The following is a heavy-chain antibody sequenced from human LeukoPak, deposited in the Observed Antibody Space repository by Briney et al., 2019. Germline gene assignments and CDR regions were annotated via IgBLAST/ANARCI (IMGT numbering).Heavy chain of an antibody. CDR2: ISGDAGVT. CDR3: AKVGYCTNNCFRTHDY. V-gene: IGHV3-23*01. Sequence: GGSLRLSCVASGFSFSDSVMSWVRQAPGKGLERVSAISGDAGVTYYAASVKGRFTISRDNSKNTVYLQMSSQRAEDTATYYCAKVGYCTNNCFRTHDYWGQGALVTVSS. CDR1: GFSFSDSV. J-gene: IGHJ4*02. D-gene: IGHD2-8*01.